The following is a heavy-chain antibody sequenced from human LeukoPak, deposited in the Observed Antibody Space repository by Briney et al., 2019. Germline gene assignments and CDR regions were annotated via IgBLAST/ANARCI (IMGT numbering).Heavy chain of an antibody. CDR3: ARQDRYRYYYDSSGHISH. D-gene: IGHD3-22*01. CDR1: GFTFSNYW. Sequence: HSGGSLRLSCAASGFTFSNYWMTWVRQAPGKGLEWVANIKHDGSEDYYLDSVKGRFTISRDNSKNTLYLQMNSLRAEDTAVYYCARQDRYRYYYDSSGHISHWGQGTLVTVSS. CDR2: IKHDGSED. V-gene: IGHV3-7*03. J-gene: IGHJ1*01.